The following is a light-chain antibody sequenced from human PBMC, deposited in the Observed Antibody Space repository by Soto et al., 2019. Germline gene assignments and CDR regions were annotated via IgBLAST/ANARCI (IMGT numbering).Light chain of an antibody. Sequence: AIRMTQSPSSFSASTGDRVTITCRASQGISSYLAWYQQKPGKAPKLLIYAASTLQSGVPSRFSGSGSGTDFTLPISCLQSEDFATYYCRQYYSYPLTFGPGTKVDIK. J-gene: IGKJ3*01. CDR3: RQYYSYPLT. CDR1: QGISSY. V-gene: IGKV1-8*01. CDR2: AAS.